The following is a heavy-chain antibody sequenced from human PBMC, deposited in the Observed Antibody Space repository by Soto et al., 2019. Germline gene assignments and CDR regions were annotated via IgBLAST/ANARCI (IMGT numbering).Heavy chain of an antibody. J-gene: IGHJ5*02. CDR3: ARGREYSFGYNGFDP. Sequence: QVQLVQSGAEVRKPGASVKLSCKASGYAFTYYHMHWVRQAPGQGLEWLGVINPGDGRTRYTEKFQDRVTMTRDTSTSTVFMEMSSLRSDDTAVYFCARGREYSFGYNGFDPWGPGTLVTVSS. CDR1: GYAFTYYH. CDR2: INPGDGRT. V-gene: IGHV1-46*01. D-gene: IGHD4-4*01.